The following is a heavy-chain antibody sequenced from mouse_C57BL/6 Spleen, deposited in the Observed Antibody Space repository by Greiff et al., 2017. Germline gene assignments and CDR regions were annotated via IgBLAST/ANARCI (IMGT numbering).Heavy chain of an antibody. J-gene: IGHJ4*01. Sequence: QVQLKQPGAELVKPGASVKLSCKASGYTFTSYWMHWVKQRPGQGLEWIGMIHPNSGSTNYNEKFKSKATLTVDKSSSTAYMQLSSLTSEDSAVYYCARGGYSNYVDYYAMDYWGQGTSVTVSS. V-gene: IGHV1-64*01. D-gene: IGHD2-5*01. CDR3: ARGGYSNYVDYYAMDY. CDR2: IHPNSGST. CDR1: GYTFTSYW.